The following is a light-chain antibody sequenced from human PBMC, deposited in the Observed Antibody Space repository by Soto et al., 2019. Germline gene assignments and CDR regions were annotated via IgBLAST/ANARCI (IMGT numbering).Light chain of an antibody. Sequence: EIVLTQSPATLSLSPGERATLSGMASQYINTRLSWYQHRPGQAPRLLIYQTSIRAAGIPARFSASGSGTDFTLTISDVQPEDFALYYCHQRQSWPRTFGQGTKVDIK. V-gene: IGKV3-11*01. CDR2: QTS. J-gene: IGKJ1*01. CDR3: HQRQSWPRT. CDR1: QYINTR.